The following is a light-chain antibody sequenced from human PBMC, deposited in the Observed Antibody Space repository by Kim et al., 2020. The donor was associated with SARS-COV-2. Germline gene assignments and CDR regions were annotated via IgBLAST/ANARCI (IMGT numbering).Light chain of an antibody. CDR3: SSYTSSSTLV. CDR2: DVT. CDR1: SVDVGGYNY. J-gene: IGLJ2*01. V-gene: IGLV2-14*03. Sequence: QSALTQPASMSGSPGQSITISCTGTSVDVGGYNYVSWYQQHPGKAPKLMIYDVTNRPSGVSNRFSGSKSGNTASLTISGLQAEDEADYYCSSYTSSSTLVFGGGTQLTVL.